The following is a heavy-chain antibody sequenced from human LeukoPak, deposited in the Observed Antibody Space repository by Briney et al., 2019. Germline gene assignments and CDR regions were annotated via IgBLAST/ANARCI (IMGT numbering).Heavy chain of an antibody. CDR2: INPHSGGT. CDR3: AREGPGSSGWFFDY. Sequence: ASVKVSCKASGYIFTDYYMHWVRQAPGQGLEWMGWINPHSGGTKYAQKFQGRVTMTRDTSITTAYTEVSRLRSDDTAVYYCAREGPGSSGWFFDYWGQGTLVSVSS. D-gene: IGHD6-19*01. CDR1: GYIFTDYY. J-gene: IGHJ4*02. V-gene: IGHV1-2*02.